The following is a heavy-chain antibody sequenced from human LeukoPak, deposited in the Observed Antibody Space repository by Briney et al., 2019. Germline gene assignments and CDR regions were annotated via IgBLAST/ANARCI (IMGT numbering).Heavy chain of an antibody. D-gene: IGHD4/OR15-4a*01. V-gene: IGHV3-15*01. CDR3: AIDEPNYAPYDFDY. CDR2: IKSKVDGETT. CDR1: RFAFSNAW. J-gene: IGHJ4*02. Sequence: GGSLRLSCAASRFAFSNAWMNWVRQAPGKGLEWVGRIKSKVDGETTDYAAPVKGRFTISRDDSNNMVYLQMNSLKIEDTAVYYCAIDEPNYAPYDFDYWGQGTLVAVSS.